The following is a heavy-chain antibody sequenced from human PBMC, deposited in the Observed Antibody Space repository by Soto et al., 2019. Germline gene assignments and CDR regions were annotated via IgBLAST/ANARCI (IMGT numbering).Heavy chain of an antibody. J-gene: IGHJ6*03. CDR3: ARLPLYYYYYYMDV. CDR2: INHSGST. V-gene: IGHV4-34*01. CDR1: GGSFSGYY. Sequence: SDTLSLTCAVYGGSFSGYYWSWIRQPPGKGLEWIGEINHSGSTNYNPSLKSRVTISVDTSKNQFSLKLSSVTAADTAVYYCARLPLYYYYYYMDVWGKGATVTVSS.